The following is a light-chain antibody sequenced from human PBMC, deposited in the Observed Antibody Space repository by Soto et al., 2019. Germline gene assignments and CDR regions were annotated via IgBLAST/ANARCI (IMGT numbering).Light chain of an antibody. CDR1: SSNIGAGYD. V-gene: IGLV1-40*01. J-gene: IGLJ2*01. Sequence: QSVLTQPPSVSGAPGQRVTISCTGSSSNIGAGYDVHWYQQLPGTAPKLLIYDNNNRPSGVPDRFSGSKSGTSASLAITGLQAEDEADYYCQSYDSSLSVHVLFGGGTKVTVL. CDR3: QSYDSSLSVHVL. CDR2: DNN.